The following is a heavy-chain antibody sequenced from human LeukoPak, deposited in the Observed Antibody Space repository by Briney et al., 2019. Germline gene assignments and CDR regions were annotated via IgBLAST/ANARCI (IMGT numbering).Heavy chain of an antibody. J-gene: IGHJ4*02. D-gene: IGHD3-10*01. CDR2: ISYDGSNK. V-gene: IGHV3-30-3*01. CDR3: ARGRLVRGVITPTGY. CDR1: GFTFSSYA. Sequence: GGSLRLSCAASGFTFSSYAMHWVRQAPGKGLEWVAVISYDGSNKYYADSVKGRFTISRDNSKNTLYLQMNSLRAEDTAVYYCARGRLVRGVITPTGYWGQGTLVTVSS.